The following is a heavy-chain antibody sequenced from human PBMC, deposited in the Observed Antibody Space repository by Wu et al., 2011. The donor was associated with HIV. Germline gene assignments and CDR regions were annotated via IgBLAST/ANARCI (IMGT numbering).Heavy chain of an antibody. CDR3: ARDGTGDDVTSYFDY. Sequence: EVQLVQSGAEVKKPGATVKISCKVSGYTFTDYHMHWVQQAPGKGLEWMGLVDPEDVETIYGEKFQGRVTLTADKSTGTAYLELSSLTSEDTAVYYCARDGTGDDVTSYFDYWGPGTLVIVSS. D-gene: IGHD1-14*01. CDR1: GYTFTDYH. V-gene: IGHV1-69-2*01. CDR2: VDPEDVET. J-gene: IGHJ4*02.